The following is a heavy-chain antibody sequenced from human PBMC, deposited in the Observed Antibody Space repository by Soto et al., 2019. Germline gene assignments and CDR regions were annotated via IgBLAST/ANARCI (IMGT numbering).Heavy chain of an antibody. V-gene: IGHV1-69*13. CDR1: GGTFSSYA. D-gene: IGHD5-18*01. Sequence: GASVKVSCKASGGTFSSYAISWVRQAPGQGLEWMGGIIPIFGTANYAQKFQGRVTITADESTSTAYMELSSLRSEDAAVYYCARDRRPEGYSYGANWFDPWGQGTQVTVSS. CDR3: ARDRRPEGYSYGANWFDP. CDR2: IIPIFGTA. J-gene: IGHJ5*02.